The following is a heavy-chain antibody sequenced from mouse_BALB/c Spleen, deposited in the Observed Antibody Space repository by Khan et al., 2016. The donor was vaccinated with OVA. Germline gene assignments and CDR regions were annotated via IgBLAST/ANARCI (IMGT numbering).Heavy chain of an antibody. CDR2: ISSGGDYT. CDR1: GFTFSSYS. D-gene: IGHD4-1*01. V-gene: IGHV5-6*01. J-gene: IGHJ3*01. Sequence: EVELVESGGDLVKPGGSLKLSCAAPGFTFSSYSMSWVRQTPDKRLEWVATISSGGDYTYYPDSVKGRFTISREHAKNTLYLQMSSLKSEDTAMCYCASHLTGSFAYWGQGTLVTVSA. CDR3: ASHLTGSFAY.